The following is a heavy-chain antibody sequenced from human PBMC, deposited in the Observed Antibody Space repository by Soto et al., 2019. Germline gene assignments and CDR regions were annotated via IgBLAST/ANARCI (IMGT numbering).Heavy chain of an antibody. CDR2: IWYDGSNK. V-gene: IGHV3-33*01. CDR3: ARDSAITIFGVVIMGHYYGLDV. J-gene: IGHJ6*02. Sequence: PGGSLRLSCAASGFTFSSYGMHWVRQAPGKGLEWVAVIWYDGSNKYYADSVKGRFTISRDNSKNTLYLQMNSLRAEDTAVYYCARDSAITIFGVVIMGHYYGLDVWGQGTTVTVSS. CDR1: GFTFSSYG. D-gene: IGHD3-3*01.